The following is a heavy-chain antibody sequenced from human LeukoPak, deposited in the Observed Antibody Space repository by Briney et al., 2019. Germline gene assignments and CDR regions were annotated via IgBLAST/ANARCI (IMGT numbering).Heavy chain of an antibody. CDR1: GFTFSSYA. CDR2: ISYDGSNK. Sequence: PGRSLRLSCAASGFTFSSYAMHWVRQAPGKGLEWVAVISYDGSNKYYADSVKGRFTISRDNSKNTLYLQMNSLRAEDTAVYYCAKDRYCSSTSCSPPDDYWGQGTLVTVSS. V-gene: IGHV3-30-3*01. D-gene: IGHD2-2*01. CDR3: AKDRYCSSTSCSPPDDY. J-gene: IGHJ4*02.